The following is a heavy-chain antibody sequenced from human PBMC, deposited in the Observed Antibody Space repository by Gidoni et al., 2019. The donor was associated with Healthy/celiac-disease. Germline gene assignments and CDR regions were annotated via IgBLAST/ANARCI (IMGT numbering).Heavy chain of an antibody. CDR1: VFTFSTCA. Sequence: EVQLLESGGGLVQLGGSLRLSCATSVFTFSTCAMSWVRRAPGKGLEWVSAIRGSGGSKYYADSVKGRFTISRDNSKNTLYLQMNSLRAEDTAVYYCAKGESTVTIYYYYGIDVWGQGTTVTVSS. J-gene: IGHJ6*02. CDR2: IRGSGGSK. CDR3: AKGESTVTIYYYYGIDV. D-gene: IGHD4-4*01. V-gene: IGHV3-23*01.